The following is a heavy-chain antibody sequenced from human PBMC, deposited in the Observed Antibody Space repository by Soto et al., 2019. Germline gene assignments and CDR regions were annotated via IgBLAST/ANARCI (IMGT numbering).Heavy chain of an antibody. J-gene: IGHJ3*02. CDR2: ISSSSSYI. CDR1: GFTFSSYN. V-gene: IGHV3-21*01. CDR3: ARETGYYDILTGYSAFDI. D-gene: IGHD3-9*01. Sequence: GGSLRLSCAASGFTFSSYNMNWVRQAPGKGLEWVSSISSSSSYIYYADSVKGRFTISRDNAKNSLYLQMNSLRAEDTAVYYCARETGYYDILTGYSAFDIWGQGTMVTV.